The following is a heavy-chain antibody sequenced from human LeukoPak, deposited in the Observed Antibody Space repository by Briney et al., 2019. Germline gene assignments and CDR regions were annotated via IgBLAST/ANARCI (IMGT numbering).Heavy chain of an antibody. CDR2: ILYDGSNK. Sequence: GGSLRLSCAASGFTFSSYAMHWVRQAPGKGLEWVAVILYDGSNKYYADSVKGRFTISRDNSKNTLYLQMNSLRAEDTAVYYCARERAAGCRYYYGMDVWGQGTTVTVSS. D-gene: IGHD2-8*01. V-gene: IGHV3-30-3*01. CDR3: ARERAAGCRYYYGMDV. J-gene: IGHJ6*02. CDR1: GFTFSSYA.